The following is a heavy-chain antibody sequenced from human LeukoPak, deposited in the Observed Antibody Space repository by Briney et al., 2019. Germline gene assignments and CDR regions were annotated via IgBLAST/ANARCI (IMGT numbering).Heavy chain of an antibody. V-gene: IGHV4-39*01. Sequence: PSETLSLTCTVSGGSISSSSYYWGWLRQPPGKGLEWIGSIYYSGSTYYNPSLKSRVTISVDTSKNQFSLKLSSVTAADTAVYYCATAPGSISRRYFDLWGRGTLVTVSS. J-gene: IGHJ2*01. CDR2: IYYSGST. CDR3: ATAPGSISRRYFDL. CDR1: GGSISSSSYY. D-gene: IGHD2/OR15-2a*01.